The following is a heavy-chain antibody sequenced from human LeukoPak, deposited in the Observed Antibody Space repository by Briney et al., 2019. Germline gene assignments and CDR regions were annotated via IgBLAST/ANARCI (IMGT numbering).Heavy chain of an antibody. CDR2: IYNSGGT. J-gene: IGHJ4*02. CDR1: GGSFSGYY. D-gene: IGHD3-22*01. CDR3: ARNYYDTSDYYFGNFDY. V-gene: IGHV4-34*09. Sequence: SETLSLTCAVYGGSFSGYYWSWIRQHPGKGLEWIGYIYNSGGTKYNPSLKSRVTISVDTSKNQFSLKLNSVTAADTAVYYCARNYYDTSDYYFGNFDYWGQGTLVTVSS.